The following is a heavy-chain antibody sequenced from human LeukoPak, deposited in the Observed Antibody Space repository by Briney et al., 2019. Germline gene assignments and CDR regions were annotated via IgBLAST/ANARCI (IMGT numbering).Heavy chain of an antibody. J-gene: IGHJ4*02. CDR2: INPNSGGT. CDR3: ARDLGDILTGLSLN. CDR1: GYTFTEYN. D-gene: IGHD3-9*01. V-gene: IGHV1-2*02. Sequence: ASVKVSCKASGYTFTEYNIHWVRQAPGQGLEWMGWINPNSGGTNYAQKFQGRVTMTRDTSISTAYMELSRLRSDDTAVYYCARDLGDILTGLSLNWGQGTLVTVSS.